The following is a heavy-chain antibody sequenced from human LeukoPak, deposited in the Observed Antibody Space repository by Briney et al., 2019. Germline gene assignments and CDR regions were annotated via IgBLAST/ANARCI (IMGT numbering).Heavy chain of an antibody. CDR1: GFTFSSYW. CDR3: ARLMTTVSTPDFDY. Sequence: PGGSLRLSCAASGFTFSSYWMSWVRQAPGKGLEWVSSISSSSSYIYYADSVKGRFTISRDNAKKSLYLQMNSLRAEDTAVYYCARLMTTVSTPDFDYWGQGTLVTVSS. V-gene: IGHV3-21*01. CDR2: ISSSSSYI. J-gene: IGHJ4*02. D-gene: IGHD4-11*01.